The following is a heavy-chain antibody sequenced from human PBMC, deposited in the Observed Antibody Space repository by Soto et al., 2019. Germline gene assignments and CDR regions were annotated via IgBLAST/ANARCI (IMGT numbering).Heavy chain of an antibody. CDR2: INHSGST. V-gene: IGHV4-34*01. CDR3: ATVAAAGTSVYNWFDP. Sequence: QVQLQQWGAGLLKPSETLSLTCAVYGGSFSGYYWSWIRQPPGKGLEWIGEINHSGSTNYNPSLKSRVNISVDTSKNQFSLTLSSVTAADTAVYYCATVAAAGTSVYNWFDPWGQGTLVTVSS. D-gene: IGHD6-13*01. CDR1: GGSFSGYY. J-gene: IGHJ5*02.